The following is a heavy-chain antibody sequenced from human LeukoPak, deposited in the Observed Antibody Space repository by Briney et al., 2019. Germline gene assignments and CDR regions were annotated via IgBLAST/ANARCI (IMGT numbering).Heavy chain of an antibody. J-gene: IGHJ4*02. CDR2: ISVSGGST. V-gene: IGHV3-23*01. CDR1: GFTFSSYA. CDR3: AAQGGSGDLRY. D-gene: IGHD4-17*01. Sequence: GGSLRLSCAASGFTFSSYAMSWVRQAPGKGLEWVSSISVSGGSTNYAGSVKGRFTISRDNSKNTLYLQMSSLRAEDTAVYYCAAQGGSGDLRYWGQGTLVTVSS.